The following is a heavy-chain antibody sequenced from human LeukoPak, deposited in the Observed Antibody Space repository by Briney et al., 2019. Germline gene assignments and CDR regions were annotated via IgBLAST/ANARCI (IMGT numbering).Heavy chain of an antibody. CDR1: GFTFSSYN. Sequence: GGSLRLSCAASGFTFSSYNMNWVRQAPGKGLGWVSSISSRSGYMYYADSVKGRFTISRDNAKNALYLQMNSLRAEDTAVYYCARDLESGSYHSAYWGQGTLVTVSS. CDR3: ARDLESGSYHSAY. D-gene: IGHD1-26*01. J-gene: IGHJ4*02. CDR2: ISSRSGYM. V-gene: IGHV3-21*01.